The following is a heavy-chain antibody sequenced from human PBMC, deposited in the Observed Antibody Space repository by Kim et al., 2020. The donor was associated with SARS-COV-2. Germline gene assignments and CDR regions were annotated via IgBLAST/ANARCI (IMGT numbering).Heavy chain of an antibody. Sequence: GGSLRLSCSASGFTFSSYAMHWVRQAPGKGLEYVSAISSNGGSTYYADSVKGRFTISRDNSKNTLYLQMSSLRAEDTAVYYCVRGLPNCYFDCYSEGSFDYWGQGTLVTVSS. D-gene: IGHD3-9*01. J-gene: IGHJ4*02. CDR3: VRGLPNCYFDCYSEGSFDY. V-gene: IGHV3-64D*06. CDR1: GFTFSSYA. CDR2: ISSNGGST.